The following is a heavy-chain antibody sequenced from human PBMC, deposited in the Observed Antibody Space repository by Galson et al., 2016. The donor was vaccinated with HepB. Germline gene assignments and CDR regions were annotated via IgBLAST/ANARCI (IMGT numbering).Heavy chain of an antibody. V-gene: IGHV3-23*01. D-gene: IGHD5-18*01. Sequence: SLRLSCAASGFTFSRYAMSWVRQAPGKGLEWVSSITGSGTTIYYADSVKGRFTISRDNSKTPLYLQLSSLRAEDTAVYYRAKDRADTAMIHYYFDYWGQGTLVTVSS. CDR2: ITGSGTTI. J-gene: IGHJ4*02. CDR3: AKDRADTAMIHYYFDY. CDR1: GFTFSRYA.